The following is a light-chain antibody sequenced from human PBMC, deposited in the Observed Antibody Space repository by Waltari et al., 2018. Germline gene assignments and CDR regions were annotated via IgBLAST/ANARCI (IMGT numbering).Light chain of an antibody. CDR3: CSPDSSGNHWV. V-gene: IGLV3-10*01. CDR2: EDN. CDR1: AFPKKY. J-gene: IGLJ3*02. Sequence: SYELTQPPSVSVSPGQTPRITCAGDAFPKKYGSFYSQKSGQAPVLVIDEDNKRPSGIPERFSGSSSGTLSTLTVSGAQVDDEADYYCCSPDSSGNHWVFGGGTKLAVL.